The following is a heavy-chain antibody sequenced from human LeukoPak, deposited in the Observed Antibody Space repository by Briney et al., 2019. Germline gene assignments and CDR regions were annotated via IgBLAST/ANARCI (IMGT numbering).Heavy chain of an antibody. V-gene: IGHV3-23*01. Sequence: GASPRLSCAASGFTFSSYAMSWVRQAPGKGLGWVSAISGSGGSTYYADSVKGRFTISRDNSKNTLYLQMNSLRAEDTAVYYCAKDRIVGATARLFDYWGQGTLVTVSS. J-gene: IGHJ4*02. CDR2: ISGSGGST. D-gene: IGHD1-26*01. CDR3: AKDRIVGATARLFDY. CDR1: GFTFSSYA.